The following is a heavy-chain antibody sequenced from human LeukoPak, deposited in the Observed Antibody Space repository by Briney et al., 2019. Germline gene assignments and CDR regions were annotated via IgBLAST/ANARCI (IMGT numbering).Heavy chain of an antibody. CDR2: ISYDGSNK. V-gene: IGHV3-30*04. CDR1: GFTFSSYA. D-gene: IGHD6-6*01. J-gene: IGHJ5*02. CDR3: ARGSHRIEYSRSAEFDP. Sequence: GGSLRLSCAASGFTFSSYAIHWVRQAPGKGLEWVAVISYDGSNKNYADSVKGRFSISRDNSKNTLYLQMNSLRAEDTAVYYCARGSHRIEYSRSAEFDPWGQGTMVTVSS.